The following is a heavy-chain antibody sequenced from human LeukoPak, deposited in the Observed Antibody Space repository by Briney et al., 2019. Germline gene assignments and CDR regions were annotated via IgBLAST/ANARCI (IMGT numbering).Heavy chain of an antibody. CDR1: GFTFSSYG. D-gene: IGHD3-10*01. V-gene: IGHV3-30*18. J-gene: IGHJ4*02. CDR3: AKDVMVRGWIPYDY. Sequence: AGGSLRLSCAASGFTFSSYGMHWVRQAPGKGLEWVAVISYDGSNKYYADSVKGRFTISRDNSKNTLYLQMNSLRAEDTAVYYCAKDVMVRGWIPYDYWGQGTLVTVSS. CDR2: ISYDGSNK.